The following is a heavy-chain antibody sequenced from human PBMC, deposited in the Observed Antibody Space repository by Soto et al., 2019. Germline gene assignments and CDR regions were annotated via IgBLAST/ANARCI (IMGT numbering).Heavy chain of an antibody. J-gene: IGHJ6*03. V-gene: IGHV4-34*01. CDR2: INHSGST. D-gene: IGHD3-10*01. CDR3: ARGPLDQRLLWFGELLYYYYMDV. Sequence: SETLSLTCAVYGGSFSGYYWSWIRQPPGKGLEWIGEINHSGSTNYNPSLKSRVTISVDTSKNQFSLKLSSVTAADTAVYYCARGPLDQRLLWFGELLYYYYMDVWGKGTTVTVSS. CDR1: GGSFSGYY.